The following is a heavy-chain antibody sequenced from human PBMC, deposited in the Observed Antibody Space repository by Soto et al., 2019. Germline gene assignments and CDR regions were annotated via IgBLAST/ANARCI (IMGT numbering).Heavy chain of an antibody. D-gene: IGHD3-9*01. CDR1: GYTFTSYD. Sequence: ASVKVSCKASGYTFTSYDINWVRQATGQGLEWMGWMNPNSGITDFAQKFQGRITMTGNTSISTAYMELSSLRSEDTAVYYCARAPTPKAVLFWALQREHRYAPWCQGTLVT. CDR3: ARAPTPKAVLFWALQREHRYAP. J-gene: IGHJ5*02. V-gene: IGHV1-8*01. CDR2: MNPNSGIT.